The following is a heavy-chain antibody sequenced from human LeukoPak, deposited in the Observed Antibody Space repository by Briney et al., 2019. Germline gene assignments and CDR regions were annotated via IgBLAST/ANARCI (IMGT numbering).Heavy chain of an antibody. J-gene: IGHJ4*02. CDR3: ARDRDARVPFDY. D-gene: IGHD3-10*01. CDR2: INPNSGGT. Sequence: ASVKVSCKASGYTFTGYYMHWVRQAPGQGLEWMGWINPNSGGTNYAQKFQGRVTMTRDTSISTAYMELSRLRSDDTAVYYCARDRDARVPFDYWGQGTLVTVSS. V-gene: IGHV1-2*02. CDR1: GYTFTGYY.